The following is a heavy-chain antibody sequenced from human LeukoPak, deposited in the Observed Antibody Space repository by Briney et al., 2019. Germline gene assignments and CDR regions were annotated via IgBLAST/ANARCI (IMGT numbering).Heavy chain of an antibody. J-gene: IGHJ5*02. D-gene: IGHD4-17*01. CDR2: IMPLFGTA. Sequence: SVRVSCKTSGGTFNNSAISWVRQAPGQGLEWLGGIMPLFGTAGYAQKFQGRVTITKDESTRTVYLELTSLTSDDTAVYYCARDVHGDYGSGWFDPWGQGTLVSVSS. CDR3: ARDVHGDYGSGWFDP. V-gene: IGHV1-69*05. CDR1: GGTFNNSA.